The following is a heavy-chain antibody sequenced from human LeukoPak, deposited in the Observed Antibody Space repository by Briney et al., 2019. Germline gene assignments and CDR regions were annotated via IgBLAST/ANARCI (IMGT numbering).Heavy chain of an antibody. CDR2: IYYSGST. V-gene: IGHV4-39*02. CDR1: GDYISSSSYY. CDR3: ARRRYYDSTGYLD. D-gene: IGHD3-22*01. Sequence: PSETLSLTCSLSGDYISSSSYYWGWIRQPPGKGLEWIGEIYYSGSTYYNASLKSRVSISIDTSNNHFSLRLSSLTAADTALYYCARRRYYDSTGYLDWGWGTLVTVSS. J-gene: IGHJ1*01.